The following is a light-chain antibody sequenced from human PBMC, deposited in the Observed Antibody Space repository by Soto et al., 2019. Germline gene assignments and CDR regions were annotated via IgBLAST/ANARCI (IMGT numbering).Light chain of an antibody. Sequence: IVMTQSPLSLPVTPGEPASISCRSSQSLLHSNGYNYLDWYLQKPGQSPQLLIYLGSNRASGVPDRFSGSGSGTDFTLKISRVEAEDVGVYYCMQALQTPLTFGGGTKVELK. CDR1: QSLLHSNGYNY. V-gene: IGKV2-28*01. CDR2: LGS. J-gene: IGKJ4*01. CDR3: MQALQTPLT.